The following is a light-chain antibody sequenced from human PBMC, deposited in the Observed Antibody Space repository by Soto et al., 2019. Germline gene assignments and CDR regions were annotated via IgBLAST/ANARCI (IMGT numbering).Light chain of an antibody. V-gene: IGKV3-20*01. Sequence: EIVLTQYPGTLSLSPGERATLSCRASQCVRIYLAWYQRKPGQAPRLLIYGASSRATGNPDGFSGSGSGTDFTLTISRLEPEEFAVYYCHLYGGSPQTFGQGTKVEIK. CDR2: GAS. J-gene: IGKJ1*01. CDR1: QCVRIY. CDR3: HLYGGSPQT.